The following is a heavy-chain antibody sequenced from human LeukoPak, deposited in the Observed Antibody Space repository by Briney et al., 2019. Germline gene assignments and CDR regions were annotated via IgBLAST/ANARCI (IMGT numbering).Heavy chain of an antibody. J-gene: IGHJ4*02. V-gene: IGHV3-23*01. Sequence: GGTLRLSCAASGFTFSDFAMSWVRQAPGKGLEWVSAISGSGGSTSYADSVKGRFTISRDNSKNTLYLQMHSLRAEDTAVYYCAKESLRVVPPATFDYWGQGTLDTVSS. CDR1: GFTFSDFA. D-gene: IGHD2-2*01. CDR3: AKESLRVVPPATFDY. CDR2: ISGSGGST.